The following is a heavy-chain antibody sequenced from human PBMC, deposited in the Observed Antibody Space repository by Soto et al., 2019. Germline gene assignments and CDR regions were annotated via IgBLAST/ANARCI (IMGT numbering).Heavy chain of an antibody. CDR1: GFIFSSYG. D-gene: IGHD2-15*01. CDR3: AKEVHCGGGSCSWSEGFDS. CDR2: ISYEGSHT. J-gene: IGHJ4*02. V-gene: IGHV3-30*18. Sequence: QVQLVESGGGVVQPGRSLRLSCAASGFIFSSYGMHWVRQAPGKGLEWVAVISYEGSHTYYADSVKGRFTITRDNSKNTLYLQMNSLRPEDTAVYYCAKEVHCGGGSCSWSEGFDSWGQGTLLTVSS.